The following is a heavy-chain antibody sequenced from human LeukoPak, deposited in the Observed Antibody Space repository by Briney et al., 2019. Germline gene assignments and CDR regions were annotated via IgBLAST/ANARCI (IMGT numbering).Heavy chain of an antibody. Sequence: SETLSLTCAVYGGSFSGYYWSWIRQPPGKGLEWIGEINHSGSTNHNPSLKSRVTISVDTSKNQFSLKLSSVTAADTAVYYCARGGLGYSSGWYPRIWYFYLWGRGTLVTVSS. CDR3: ARGGLGYSSGWYPRIWYFYL. CDR1: GGSFSGYY. V-gene: IGHV4-34*01. J-gene: IGHJ2*01. D-gene: IGHD6-19*01. CDR2: INHSGST.